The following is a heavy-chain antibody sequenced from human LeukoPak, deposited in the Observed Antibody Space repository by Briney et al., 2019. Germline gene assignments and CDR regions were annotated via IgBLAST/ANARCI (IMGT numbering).Heavy chain of an antibody. CDR1: GYSISSGYY. Sequence: ETLSLTCSVSGYSISSGYYWGWVRQAPGKGLEWVSTVSGGGGSTYYADSVKGRFTISRDNSKNTLYLQMNSLRAEDTAVYYCAKDPPSTARDAFDIWGQGTMVTVSS. CDR3: AKDPPSTARDAFDI. D-gene: IGHD2-21*02. J-gene: IGHJ3*02. CDR2: VSGGGGST. V-gene: IGHV3-23*01.